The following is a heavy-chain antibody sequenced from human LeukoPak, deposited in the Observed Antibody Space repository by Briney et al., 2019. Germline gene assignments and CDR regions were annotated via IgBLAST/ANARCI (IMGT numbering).Heavy chain of an antibody. J-gene: IGHJ4*02. CDR1: GFTFDDYG. CDR3: AKDPYYYGSGSYLV. CDR2: INWNGGST. V-gene: IGHV3-20*04. Sequence: GGSLRLSCAASGFTFDDYGMGWVRQAPGKGLEWVSGINWNGGSTGYADSVKGRFTISRDNAKNSLYLQMNSLRAEDTAVYYCAKDPYYYGSGSYLVWGQGTLATVSS. D-gene: IGHD3-10*01.